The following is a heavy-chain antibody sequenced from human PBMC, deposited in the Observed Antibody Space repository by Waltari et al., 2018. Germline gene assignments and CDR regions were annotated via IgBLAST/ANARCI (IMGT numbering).Heavy chain of an antibody. J-gene: IGHJ6*02. V-gene: IGHV3-74*01. Sequence: VPLGESGGGLVQPGGSLRLSCGASGFTGSTCWMCWVRQVPGKGLVWVSTITSDGSRTRYADSVKGRFTVSRDNAKNTLYLQMNSLRAEDTAVYYCASHRPGGYGMDVWGHGTTVTVSS. CDR3: ASHRPGGYGMDV. CDR1: GFTGSTCW. D-gene: IGHD2-15*01. CDR2: ITSDGSRT.